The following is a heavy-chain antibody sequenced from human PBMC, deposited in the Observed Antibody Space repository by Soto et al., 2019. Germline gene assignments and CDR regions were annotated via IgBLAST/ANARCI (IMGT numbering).Heavy chain of an antibody. V-gene: IGHV3-30*18. Sequence: QVRLVESGGGVVQPGRSLRLSCATSGFTFSNYGLHWLRQAPGKGLEWLVIISFDGSNQFYSASVKGRFTISKDNSMNTLDLQMNSLRAEDTALYYCAKPRRGDSGYDLGYWGQGTLVTVSS. CDR3: AKPRRGDSGYDLGY. CDR1: GFTFSNYG. J-gene: IGHJ4*02. D-gene: IGHD5-12*01. CDR2: ISFDGSNQ.